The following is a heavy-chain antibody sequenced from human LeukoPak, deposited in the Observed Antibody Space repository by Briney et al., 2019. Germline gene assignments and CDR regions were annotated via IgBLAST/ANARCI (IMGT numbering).Heavy chain of an antibody. CDR3: ARGLSSGYSYGRDGDNCAY. J-gene: IGHJ4*02. D-gene: IGHD5-18*01. Sequence: ASVKVSCKASGYTFTSYYMHWVRQAPGQGLEWMGTINPLDGSATYAQKFQGRVTMTGDTSTSTVYMELSSLRSEDTAVYYCARGLSSGYSYGRDGDNCAYWGQRTLVTVSS. CDR2: INPLDGSA. V-gene: IGHV1-46*01. CDR1: GYTFTSYY.